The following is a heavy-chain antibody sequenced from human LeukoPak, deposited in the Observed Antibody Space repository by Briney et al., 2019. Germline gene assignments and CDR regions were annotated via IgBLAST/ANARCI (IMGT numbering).Heavy chain of an antibody. D-gene: IGHD6-19*01. CDR1: GGSISSYY. Sequence: PSETLSLTCTVSGGSISSYYWSWTRQPPGKGLEWIGYIYYSGSTNYNPSLKSRVTISVDTSKNQFSLKLSSVTAADTAVYYCARHEYAVAGIFDYWGQGTLVTVSS. CDR2: IYYSGST. J-gene: IGHJ4*02. V-gene: IGHV4-59*08. CDR3: ARHEYAVAGIFDY.